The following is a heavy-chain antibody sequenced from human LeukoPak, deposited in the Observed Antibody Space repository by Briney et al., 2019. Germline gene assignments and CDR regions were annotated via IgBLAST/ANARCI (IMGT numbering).Heavy chain of an antibody. Sequence: GGSLRLSCAASGFRLSIYAENWLRQAPGKGLEWVSSISANGGETHYADSVKGRFTISRDNSKNTPYLQINNPRVEDTAVYYCAKRCHDFPFGYWRQGTLVTVSS. CDR3: AKRCHDFPFGY. J-gene: IGHJ4*02. D-gene: IGHD1-1*01. CDR2: ISANGGET. V-gene: IGHV3-23*01. CDR1: GFRLSIYA.